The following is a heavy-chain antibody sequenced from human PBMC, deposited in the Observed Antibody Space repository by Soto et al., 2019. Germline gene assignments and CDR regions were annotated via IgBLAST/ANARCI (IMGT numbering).Heavy chain of an antibody. CDR3: AHGSGWLSDY. CDR1: GFSLSSPAVG. V-gene: IGHV2-5*02. Sequence: QITLKESGPTLVKPTQTLTLTCTFSGFSLSSPAVGVNWIRQPPGKALEWLALIYWDDDNHYSPSLKSRLTITKDTTKIQVVLTMTNMDPVDTATYYCAHGSGWLSDYGGQGTLVTVSS. J-gene: IGHJ4*02. D-gene: IGHD6-19*01. CDR2: IYWDDDN.